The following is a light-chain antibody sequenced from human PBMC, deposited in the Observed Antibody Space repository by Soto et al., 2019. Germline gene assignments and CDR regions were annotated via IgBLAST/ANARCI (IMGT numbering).Light chain of an antibody. CDR2: DVS. CDR1: SSDVGGYNF. CDR3: SSYTSSSTHG. J-gene: IGLJ1*01. V-gene: IGLV2-14*01. Sequence: QSALTQPASVSGSPGQSITISCTGTSSDVGGYNFVSWYQQHPGKAPKLMIQDVSNRPSGVSNRFSGSKSGNTASLAISGLQAEDEADYYCSSYTSSSTHGFGTGTKVTVL.